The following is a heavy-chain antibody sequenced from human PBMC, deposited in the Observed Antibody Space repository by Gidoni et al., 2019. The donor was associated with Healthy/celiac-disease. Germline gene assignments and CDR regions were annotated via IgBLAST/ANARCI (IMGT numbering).Heavy chain of an antibody. CDR2: IKSKTDGGTT. V-gene: IGHV3-15*01. CDR3: TTVDGVGASDFDY. CDR1: GFTFSNAW. J-gene: IGHJ4*02. Sequence: EVQLVESGGGLVTPGGSLRLYCAASGFTFSNAWMSWVRQAPGKGLEWVGRIKSKTDGGTTDYAAPVKGRFTISRDDSKNTLYLQMNSLKTEDTAVYYCTTVDGVGASDFDYWVQGTLVTVSS. D-gene: IGHD1-26*01.